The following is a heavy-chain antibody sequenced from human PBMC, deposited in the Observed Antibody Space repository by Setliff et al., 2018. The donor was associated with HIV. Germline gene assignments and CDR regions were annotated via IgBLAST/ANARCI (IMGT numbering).Heavy chain of an antibody. CDR2: IYYSGRT. CDR3: AGEIAPAARLPKVVGPPPPGYYHYMDV. V-gene: IGHV4-39*07. D-gene: IGHD1-26*01. Sequence: SETLSLTCIVSRGSISSTSNYWGWVRQSPGRRLEWNGSIYYSGRTYYNPSLKSRVTMSVDTSTNQFSLDLTSVTAADTAVYFCAGEIAPAARLPKVVGPPPPGYYHYMDVWGKGTTVTVSS. J-gene: IGHJ6*03. CDR1: RGSISSTSNY.